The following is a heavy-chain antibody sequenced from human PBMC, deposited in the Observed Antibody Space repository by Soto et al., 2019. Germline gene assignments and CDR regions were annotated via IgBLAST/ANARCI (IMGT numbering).Heavy chain of an antibody. CDR2: INPSGGST. CDR1: GYTFTSYY. D-gene: IGHD3-9*01. CDR3: ARPIDGFYWLFDI. J-gene: IGHJ4*02. Sequence: ASVKVSCKASGYTFTSYYMHWVRQAPGQGLEWMGIINPSGGSTSYAQKFQGRVTMTRDRSTKTAYLQWSSLKASDTGIYYCARPIDGFYWLFDIWGQGTLVTVSS. V-gene: IGHV1-46*01.